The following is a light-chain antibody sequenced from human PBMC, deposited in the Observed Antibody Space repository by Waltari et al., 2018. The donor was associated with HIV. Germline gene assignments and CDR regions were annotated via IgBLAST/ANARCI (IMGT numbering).Light chain of an antibody. CDR3: ATWDDSLSGSVL. CDR2: RNN. Sequence: QSVLTQPPSASGTPGQRVTISCSGSRYNIGSNYVYWYQDLPGTAPKLLIYRNNQRPSGVPDRFSGSKSGTSASLGISGLRSEDEAAYYCATWDDSLSGSVLFGGGTKLTVL. J-gene: IGLJ2*01. V-gene: IGLV1-47*01. CDR1: RYNIGSNY.